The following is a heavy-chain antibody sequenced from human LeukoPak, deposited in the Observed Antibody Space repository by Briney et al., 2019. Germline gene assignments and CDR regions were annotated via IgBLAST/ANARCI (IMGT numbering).Heavy chain of an antibody. Sequence: GSLRLSCAASGFTFSSYSMNLVRQAPGKGLEWVSYISSSSSYIYYADSVKGRFTISRDNAKNSLYLQMNSLRAEDTAVYYCAREPTDDAFDIWGQGTMVTVSS. CDR3: AREPTDDAFDI. CDR2: ISSSSSYI. CDR1: GFTFSSYS. D-gene: IGHD2-21*02. J-gene: IGHJ3*02. V-gene: IGHV3-21*05.